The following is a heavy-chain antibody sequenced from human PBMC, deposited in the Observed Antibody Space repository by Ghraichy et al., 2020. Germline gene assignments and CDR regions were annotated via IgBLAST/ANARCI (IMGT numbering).Heavy chain of an antibody. D-gene: IGHD3-10*01. CDR1: GLTFSSYW. CDR2: IKTDGSTT. J-gene: IGHJ4*02. Sequence: GGSLRLSCAASGLTFSSYWMHWVRQAPGKGLEWVSHIKTDGSTTNYADSVRGRFTISRDNAKNTLYLQMNSLRADDTAVYYCSTSPRADRGNYWGQVTLVTVSS. CDR3: STSPRADRGNY. V-gene: IGHV3-74*01.